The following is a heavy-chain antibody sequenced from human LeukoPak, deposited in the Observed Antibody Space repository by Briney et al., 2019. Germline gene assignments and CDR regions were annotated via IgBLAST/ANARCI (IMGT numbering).Heavy chain of an antibody. CDR3: ARVFHDYYFDY. V-gene: IGHV3-53*01. D-gene: IGHD3-3*01. CDR2: IYSGSNT. Sequence: GGSLRLSCAASGFSAASGFSVSGKYMSWVRQARGEGLEWVSLIYSGSNTYYADSVKGRFTISRDNSKNTLYLQMNSVRGEDTAIYYCARVFHDYYFDYWGQGTLVTVSS. CDR1: GFSVSGKY. J-gene: IGHJ4*02.